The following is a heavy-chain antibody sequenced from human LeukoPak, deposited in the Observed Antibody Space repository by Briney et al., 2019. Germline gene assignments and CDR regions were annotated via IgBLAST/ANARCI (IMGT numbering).Heavy chain of an antibody. CDR1: GFTFRSHW. CDR3: ARDRAIQLERRRGLDY. Sequence: GGSLRLSCRASGFTFRSHWMTWVHQAPGKGLEWVASINQDGSEKYYVDSVKGRFTISRDNAKNSLSLQLNSLRAEDTAVFYCARDRAIQLERRRGLDYWGQGTLVTVSP. J-gene: IGHJ4*02. V-gene: IGHV3-7*01. D-gene: IGHD1-1*01. CDR2: INQDGSEK.